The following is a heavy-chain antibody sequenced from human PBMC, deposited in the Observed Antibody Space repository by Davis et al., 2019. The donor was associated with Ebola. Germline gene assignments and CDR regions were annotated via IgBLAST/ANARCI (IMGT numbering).Heavy chain of an antibody. CDR3: AREDYGGYYYGMDV. CDR2: ISSSSITI. V-gene: IGHV3-48*01. CDR1: GFTFSSYS. Sequence: GGSLRLSCAASGFTFSSYSMNWVRQAPGKGLEWVSYISSSSITIYYADSVKGRFTISRDNAKNSLYLQMNSLRAEDTAVYYCAREDYGGYYYGMDVWGQGTTVTVSS. D-gene: IGHD4-23*01. J-gene: IGHJ6*02.